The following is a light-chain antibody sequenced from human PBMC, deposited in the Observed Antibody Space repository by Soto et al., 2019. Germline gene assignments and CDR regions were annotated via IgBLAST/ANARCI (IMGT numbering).Light chain of an antibody. V-gene: IGLV2-14*01. CDR2: EVS. CDR1: SSDVGGYDY. Sequence: QSVLTQPASVSGSPGQSITISCTGTSSDVGGYDYVSWYQHHPGKAPKLIIFEVSDRPSGVSKRFSGSKTGNTASLTISGLQVEHEADYYCTSYATSSPYVFGTGTKLPVL. J-gene: IGLJ1*01. CDR3: TSYATSSPYV.